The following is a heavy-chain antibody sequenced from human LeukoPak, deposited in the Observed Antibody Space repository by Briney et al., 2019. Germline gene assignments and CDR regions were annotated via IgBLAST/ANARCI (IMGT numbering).Heavy chain of an antibody. J-gene: IGHJ5*02. CDR1: GYTFTGYY. CDR2: INPNSGGT. Sequence: GASVKVSCKASGYTFTGYYMHWVRQAPGQGLEWMGWINPNSGGTNYAQKFQGRVTMTRGTSISTAYMELSRLRSDDTAVYYCARVDRSWIQLWLEGFDPWGQGTLVTVSS. D-gene: IGHD5-18*01. V-gene: IGHV1-2*02. CDR3: ARVDRSWIQLWLEGFDP.